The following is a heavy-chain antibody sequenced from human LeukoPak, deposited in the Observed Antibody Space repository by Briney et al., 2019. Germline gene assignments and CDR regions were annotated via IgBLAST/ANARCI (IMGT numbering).Heavy chain of an antibody. CDR2: LIPKFGTT. CDR3: AAYWCSTTNCYIPY. J-gene: IGHJ4*02. Sequence: SVKVSCKASGDTFSSYAITRVRQAPGQGLEWMGGLIPKFGTTNYAQKLQGRLTITADVFTSTAYMNLSSLGSEDTAVYYCAAYWCSTTNCYIPYWGQGTLVTVSS. V-gene: IGHV1-69*13. D-gene: IGHD2-2*01. CDR1: GDTFSSYA.